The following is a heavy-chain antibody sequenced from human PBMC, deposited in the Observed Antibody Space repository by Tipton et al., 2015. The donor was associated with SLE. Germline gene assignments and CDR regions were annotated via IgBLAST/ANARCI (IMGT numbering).Heavy chain of an antibody. CDR1: GGSISSYY. D-gene: IGHD6-6*01. V-gene: IGHV4-59*08. Sequence: TLSLTCTVSGGSISSYYWSWIRQSPGKGLEWIGYIYYRGSTNYNPSLKSRVTISVDRSRNEFSLKLSSVTAADTAVYYCARRGRAARGFDYWGQGTPVTVSS. J-gene: IGHJ4*02. CDR2: IYYRGST. CDR3: ARRGRAARGFDY.